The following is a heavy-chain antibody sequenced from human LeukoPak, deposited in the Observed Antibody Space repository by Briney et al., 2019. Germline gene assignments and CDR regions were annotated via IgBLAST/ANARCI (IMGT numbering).Heavy chain of an antibody. Sequence: ASVKVSCKASGYPFPRYHMHWVRQAPGQGLEWMGWINPNSGGTNYAQKFQGRVTMTRDTSISTAYMELSRLRSDDTAVYYCARDLYYGSGSIDYWGQGTLVTVSS. CDR2: INPNSGGT. CDR3: ARDLYYGSGSIDY. J-gene: IGHJ4*02. V-gene: IGHV1-2*02. CDR1: GYPFPRYH. D-gene: IGHD3-10*01.